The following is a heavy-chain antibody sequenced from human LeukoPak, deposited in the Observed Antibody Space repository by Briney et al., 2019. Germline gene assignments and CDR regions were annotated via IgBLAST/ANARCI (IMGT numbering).Heavy chain of an antibody. CDR1: GFTFSSYA. Sequence: GRSLRLSCAASGFTFSSYAMHWVRQAPGKGLEWVAVISYDGSNKYYADSVKGRFTISRDNSKNTLYLQMNSLRAEDTAVYYCARDVIYDFWSGYYTDPAQFRETFDYWGQGTLVIVSS. V-gene: IGHV3-30*01. CDR3: ARDVIYDFWSGYYTDPAQFRETFDY. J-gene: IGHJ4*02. D-gene: IGHD3-3*01. CDR2: ISYDGSNK.